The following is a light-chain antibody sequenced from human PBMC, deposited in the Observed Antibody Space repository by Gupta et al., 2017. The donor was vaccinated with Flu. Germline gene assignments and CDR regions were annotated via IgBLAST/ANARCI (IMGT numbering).Light chain of an antibody. CDR2: GAS. CDR3: QHYHSSPYT. J-gene: IGKJ2*01. Sequence: PGEGATLSCRASQSVSSSYLAWYQQKPGQAPRLLIYGASNRATGIPDRFSGSGSGTDFTLTISRLEPEDFAVYYCQHYHSSPYTFGQGTKLEIK. V-gene: IGKV3-20*01. CDR1: QSVSSSY.